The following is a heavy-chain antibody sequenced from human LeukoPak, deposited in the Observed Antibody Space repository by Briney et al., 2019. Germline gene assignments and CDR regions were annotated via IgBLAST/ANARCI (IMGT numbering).Heavy chain of an antibody. Sequence: PSETLSLTCTVSGGSISSYYWSWIRQPPGKGLEWIGYINYSGSTNYNPSLKSRVSISVDTSKNQFSLKVTSIIAADTAVYYCARVRGGTYNHYFDYWGQGTLVTVSS. J-gene: IGHJ4*02. CDR2: INYSGST. CDR1: GGSISSYY. D-gene: IGHD5-24*01. CDR3: ARVRGGTYNHYFDY. V-gene: IGHV4-59*01.